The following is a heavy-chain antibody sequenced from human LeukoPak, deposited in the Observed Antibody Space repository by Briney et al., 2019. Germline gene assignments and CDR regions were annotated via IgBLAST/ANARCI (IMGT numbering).Heavy chain of an antibody. CDR2: INPSGGST. CDR1: GYTFTSYY. J-gene: IGHJ6*02. V-gene: IGHV1-46*01. D-gene: IGHD4-23*01. Sequence: ASVKVSCKASGYTFTSYYMHWVRQAPGQGLEWMGIINPSGGSTSYAQKFQGRVTMTRDTSTSTVYMELSSLRSEDTAVYYCARVQRFGGTPDGYYYGMDVWGQGTTVTVSS. CDR3: ARVQRFGGTPDGYYYGMDV.